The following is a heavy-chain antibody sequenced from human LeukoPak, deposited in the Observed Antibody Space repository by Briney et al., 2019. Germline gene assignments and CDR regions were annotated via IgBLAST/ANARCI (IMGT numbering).Heavy chain of an antibody. CDR1: GFTFSSYA. D-gene: IGHD3-3*01. CDR2: ISGSGAST. Sequence: GGSLRLSCAASGFTFSSYAMSWVRQAPGKGLEWVSGISGSGASTYYADSVKGRFTISRDNSKSTLYLQMNSLKAEDTALYYCAKDLYDFWSGYWGVIDYWGQGTLVTVSS. J-gene: IGHJ4*02. V-gene: IGHV3-23*01. CDR3: AKDLYDFWSGYWGVIDY.